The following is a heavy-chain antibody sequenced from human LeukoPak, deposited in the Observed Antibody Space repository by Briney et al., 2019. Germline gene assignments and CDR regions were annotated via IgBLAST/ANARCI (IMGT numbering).Heavy chain of an antibody. CDR2: TYYRSKWYN. Sequence: SQTLSPTCAISGVSVSSNSATWNWSRQSPSRGLEWLGRTYYRSKWYNDYAVSVKSRMTINPDTSKNQFSLQLNSVTPEDTAVYYCARAGTFGYYWLFGLWGRGTLVTVSS. D-gene: IGHD5-12*01. V-gene: IGHV6-1*01. CDR1: GVSVSSNSAT. CDR3: ARAGTFGYYWLFGL. J-gene: IGHJ2*01.